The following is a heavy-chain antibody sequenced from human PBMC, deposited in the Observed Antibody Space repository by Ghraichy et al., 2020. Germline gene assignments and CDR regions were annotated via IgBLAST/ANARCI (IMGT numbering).Heavy chain of an antibody. D-gene: IGHD3-16*01. CDR2: IIPIFGTA. Sequence: SVKVSCKASGGTFSSYAISWVRQAPGQGLEWMGGIIPIFGTANYAQKFQGRVTITADESTSTAYMELSSLRSEDTAVYYCARPGGLRFHPGYYGMDVWGQGTTVTVSS. CDR3: ARPGGLRFHPGYYGMDV. CDR1: GGTFSSYA. V-gene: IGHV1-69*13. J-gene: IGHJ6*02.